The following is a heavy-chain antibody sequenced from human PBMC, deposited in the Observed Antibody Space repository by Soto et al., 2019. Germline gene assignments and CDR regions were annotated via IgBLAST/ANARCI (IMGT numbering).Heavy chain of an antibody. CDR2: IKSKTDGGTT. Sequence: GGSLRLSCAASGFTFSNAWMSWVRQAPGKGLEWVGRIKSKTDGGTTDYAVPVKGRFTISRDDSKNTLYLQMNSLKTEDTAVYYCTTDHARDIVVVVAANYGMDVWGQGTTVTVSS. CDR1: GFTFSNAW. CDR3: TTDHARDIVVVVAANYGMDV. J-gene: IGHJ6*02. D-gene: IGHD2-15*01. V-gene: IGHV3-15*01.